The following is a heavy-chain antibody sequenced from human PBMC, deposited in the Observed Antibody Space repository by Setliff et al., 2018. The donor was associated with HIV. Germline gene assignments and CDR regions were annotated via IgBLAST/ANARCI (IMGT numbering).Heavy chain of an antibody. CDR2: MNPNSGNT. CDR3: ARAWGYGLGSYYGH. J-gene: IGHJ4*02. V-gene: IGHV1-8*03. CDR1: GYTFTSYG. D-gene: IGHD3-10*01. Sequence: ASVKVSCKASGYTFTSYGISWVRQAPGQGLEWMGWMNPNSGNTVYAQKFQGRVTITADESTTTGYMELTSLTSEDTAVYYCARAWGYGLGSYYGHWGQGTLVTVSS.